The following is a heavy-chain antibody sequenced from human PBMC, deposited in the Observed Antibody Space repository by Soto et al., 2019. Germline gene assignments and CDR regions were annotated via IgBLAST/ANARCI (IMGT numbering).Heavy chain of an antibody. J-gene: IGHJ6*02. CDR1: GGSISSADYY. CDR2: IYYSGST. D-gene: IGHD3-3*01. V-gene: IGHV4-30-4*01. CDR3: ARDYYDFWSGPPYGMDV. Sequence: SETLSLTRTVSGGSISSADYYWSWIRQPRGKGLEWIGYIYYSGSTYYNPSLKSRVTISVDTSKNQFSLKLSSVTAADTAVYYCARDYYDFWSGPPYGMDVWGQGTTVTVSS.